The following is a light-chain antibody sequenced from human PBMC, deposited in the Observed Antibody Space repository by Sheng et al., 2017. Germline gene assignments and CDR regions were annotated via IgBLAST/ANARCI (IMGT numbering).Light chain of an antibody. CDR3: QQSYSTPQT. Sequence: DIQMTQSPSSLSASEGDRVTITCRASQTIRSYLNWYQQKPGKAPQLLIYAASSLQSGVPSRFSGSGSGTDFTLTISSLQPEDFATYYCQQSYSTPQTFGQGTKVEIK. CDR1: QTIRSY. CDR2: AAS. V-gene: IGKV1-39*01. J-gene: IGKJ1*01.